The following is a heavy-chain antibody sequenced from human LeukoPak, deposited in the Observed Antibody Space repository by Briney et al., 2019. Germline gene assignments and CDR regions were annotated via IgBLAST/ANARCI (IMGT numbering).Heavy chain of an antibody. CDR1: GGSISSYY. J-gene: IGHJ5*02. CDR2: IYYSGST. V-gene: IGHV4-59*01. Sequence: SETLSLTCTVSGGSISSYYWSRIRQTPGKGLEWIGYIYYSGSTNYNPSLKSRVTISVDTSKNQFSLKLSSVTAADTAVYYCARGYSYGAYWFDPWGQGTLVTVSS. D-gene: IGHD5-18*01. CDR3: ARGYSYGAYWFDP.